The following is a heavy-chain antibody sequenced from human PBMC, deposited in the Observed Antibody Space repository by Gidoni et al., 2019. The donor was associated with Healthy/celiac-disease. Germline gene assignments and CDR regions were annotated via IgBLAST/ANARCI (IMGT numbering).Heavy chain of an antibody. CDR1: GGSFSGYY. CDR3: ARPPLGYCSGGSCHSGWFDP. V-gene: IGHV4-34*01. J-gene: IGHJ5*02. CDR2: INHSGST. Sequence: QVQLQQWGAGLLKHSETLSLTCAVYGGSFSGYYWSWIRQPPGKGLEWIGEINHSGSTNYNPSLKSRVTISVDTSKNQFSLKLSSVTAADTAVYYCARPPLGYCSGGSCHSGWFDPWGQGTLVTVSS. D-gene: IGHD2-15*01.